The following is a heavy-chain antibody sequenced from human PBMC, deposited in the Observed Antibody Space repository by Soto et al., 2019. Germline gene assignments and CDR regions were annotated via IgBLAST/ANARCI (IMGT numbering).Heavy chain of an antibody. CDR2: IYSGGTT. D-gene: IGHD6-13*01. CDR1: GFTVSSNY. V-gene: IGHV3-53*01. Sequence: EVQLVESGGGLIQPGGSLRLSCAASGFTVSSNYMSWVRQAPGKGLEWVSDIYSGGTTYYADSVKGRFTISSDNSKNTLFLQMNSLRAEDTAVYYCASARSGALDYWGQGTLVTVSS. CDR3: ASARSGALDY. J-gene: IGHJ4*02.